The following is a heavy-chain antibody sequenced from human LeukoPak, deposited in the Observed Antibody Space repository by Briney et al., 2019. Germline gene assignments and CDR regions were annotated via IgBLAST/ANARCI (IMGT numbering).Heavy chain of an antibody. CDR1: GYTFTSYY. CDR3: ARDSSQRETALLDY. D-gene: IGHD5-18*01. CDR2: INPSGGST. J-gene: IGHJ4*02. V-gene: IGHV1-46*01. Sequence: ASVKVSCKASGYTFTSYYMHWVRQAPGQGLEWMGIINPSGGSTSYAQKFQGRVTMTTDTSTSTAYMELRSLRSDDTAVYYCARDSSQRETALLDYWGQGTLVTVSS.